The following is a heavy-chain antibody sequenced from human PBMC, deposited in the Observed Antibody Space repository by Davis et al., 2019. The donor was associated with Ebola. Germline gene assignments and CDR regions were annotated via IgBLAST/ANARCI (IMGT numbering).Heavy chain of an antibody. D-gene: IGHD1-26*01. CDR3: ARDQRWELLRGGIYHDAFDI. CDR2: IAYDGSNK. CDR1: GFTFSSYA. J-gene: IGHJ3*02. V-gene: IGHV3-30*04. Sequence: PGGSLRLSCAASGFTFSSYAMHWVRQAPGKGLEWVAVIAYDGSNKYYADSVKGRFTISRDNSNNTLYLQMNSLRAEDTAVYYCARDQRWELLRGGIYHDAFDIWGQGTMVTVSS.